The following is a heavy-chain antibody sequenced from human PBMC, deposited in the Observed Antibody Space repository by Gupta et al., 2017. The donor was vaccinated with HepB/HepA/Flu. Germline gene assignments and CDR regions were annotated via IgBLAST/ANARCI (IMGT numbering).Heavy chain of an antibody. CDR1: GFAFREFR. V-gene: IGHV3-30*13. J-gene: IGHJ4*02. D-gene: IGHD5-12*01. CDR3: ARIGYSYSYGNGFDY. CDR2: ISHDGSDK. Sequence: QVQLVESGGGVVQPGRSLRLPCAASGFAFREFRLHWVRQGQGKGLEWVTVISHDGSDKHHADFVKGRFTISRDNSNNRLYLQMNSLRVEDTAVYYCARIGYSYSYGNGFDYWGQGTLVAVSS.